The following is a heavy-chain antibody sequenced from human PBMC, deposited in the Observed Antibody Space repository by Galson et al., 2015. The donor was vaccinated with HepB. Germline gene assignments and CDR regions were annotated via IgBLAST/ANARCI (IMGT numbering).Heavy chain of an antibody. CDR2: TSAYNANT. J-gene: IGHJ5*02. CDR3: ARSWVIAAAAMGFDP. Sequence: SVKVSCKASGYTLTSYGISWVRQAPGQGLEWMGWTSAYNANTNYAQKLQGRVTMTTDTSTSTAYMELRSLTSDDTAVYYCARSWVIAAAAMGFDPWGQGTLVTVSS. CDR1: GYTLTSYG. V-gene: IGHV1-18*01. D-gene: IGHD6-13*01.